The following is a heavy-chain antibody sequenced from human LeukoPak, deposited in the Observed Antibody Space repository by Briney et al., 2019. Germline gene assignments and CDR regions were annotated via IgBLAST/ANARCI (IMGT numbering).Heavy chain of an antibody. Sequence: SETLSLTCTVSGGSISSGSYYWSWIRQPAGKGLEWIRRIYTSGSTNYNPSLKSRVTISVDTSKNQFSLKLSSVTAADTAVYYCARENPSLYYYDSSGPDYWGQGTLVTVSS. D-gene: IGHD3-22*01. CDR1: GGSISSGSYY. J-gene: IGHJ4*02. CDR2: IYTSGST. CDR3: ARENPSLYYYDSSGPDY. V-gene: IGHV4-61*02.